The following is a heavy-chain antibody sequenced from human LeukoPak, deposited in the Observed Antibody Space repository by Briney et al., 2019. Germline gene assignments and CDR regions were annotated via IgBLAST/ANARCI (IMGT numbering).Heavy chain of an antibody. Sequence: SETLSLTCTVSGGSISCSSYYWGWIRQPPGKGLEWIGSIYYSGSTYYNPSLKSRVTISVDTSKNQFSLKLSSVTAADTAVYYCARLPNWNKYYFDYWGQGTLVTVSS. D-gene: IGHD1/OR15-1a*01. J-gene: IGHJ4*02. CDR2: IYYSGST. V-gene: IGHV4-39*01. CDR3: ARLPNWNKYYFDY. CDR1: GGSISCSSYY.